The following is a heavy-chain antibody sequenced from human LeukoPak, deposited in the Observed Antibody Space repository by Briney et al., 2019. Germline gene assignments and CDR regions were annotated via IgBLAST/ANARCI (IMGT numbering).Heavy chain of an antibody. V-gene: IGHV3-48*01. CDR2: ISSSSSTI. Sequence: GGSLRLSCAASGFTFSSHSMNWVRQAPGKGLEWVSYISSSSSTIYYADSVKGRFTISRDNSKNTLYLQMNGLRVEDTAVYYCAKDPPSAGVAPNWGRGTLVTVSS. D-gene: IGHD2-21*01. CDR3: AKDPPSAGVAPN. J-gene: IGHJ4*02. CDR1: GFTFSSHS.